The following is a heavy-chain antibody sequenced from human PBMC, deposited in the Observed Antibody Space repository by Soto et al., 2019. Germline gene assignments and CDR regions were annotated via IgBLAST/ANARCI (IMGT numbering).Heavy chain of an antibody. CDR1: GFAFSTRP. D-gene: IGHD3-16*01. V-gene: IGHV3-48*02. CDR2: IRDSGSAM. J-gene: IGHJ3*02. Sequence: EVQMVESGGRLVQPGGSLRLSCAASGFAFSTRPMNWVRQAPGKGLEWISNIRDSGSAMSYADAVKDRFTVSRDNAKNALYLQMNSLIDDDTAVYYCATDYAFGFDMWGQGTMVTVSS. CDR3: ATDYAFGFDM.